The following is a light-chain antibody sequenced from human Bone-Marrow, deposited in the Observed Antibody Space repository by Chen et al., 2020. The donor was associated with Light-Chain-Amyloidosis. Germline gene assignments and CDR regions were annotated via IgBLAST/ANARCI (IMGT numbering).Light chain of an antibody. CDR1: DLPTKY. J-gene: IGLJ2*01. CDR2: RDT. V-gene: IGLV3-25*03. CDR3: QSADSSGTYEVI. Sequence: SYELTQPPSVSVSPGQTARITCSGDDLPTKYAYWYQQKPGQAPVLVIHRDTEWPSGISDRFSGSSSGTTATLTISGVQAEDEADYHCQSADSSGTYEVIFGGGTKLTVL.